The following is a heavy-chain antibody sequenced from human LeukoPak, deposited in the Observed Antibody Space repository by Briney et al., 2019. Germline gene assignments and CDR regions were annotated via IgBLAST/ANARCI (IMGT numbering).Heavy chain of an antibody. V-gene: IGHV4-4*07. J-gene: IGHJ4*02. Sequence: SETLPLTCTVSGGSISSYYWSWIRQPAGKGLEWIGRIYTSGSTNYNPSLKSRVTMSVDTSKNQFSLKLSSVTAADTAVYYCAGEGYGSGSYYNLIDYWGQGTLVTVSS. CDR1: GGSISSYY. CDR3: AGEGYGSGSYYNLIDY. CDR2: IYTSGST. D-gene: IGHD3-10*01.